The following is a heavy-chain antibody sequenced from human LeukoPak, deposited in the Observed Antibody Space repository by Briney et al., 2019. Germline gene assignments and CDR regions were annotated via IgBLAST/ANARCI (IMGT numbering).Heavy chain of an antibody. V-gene: IGHV3-21*01. D-gene: IGHD2-15*01. Sequence: GGSLRLSCAASGFTFSSYSMNWVRQAPGKGLEWVSSISSSSSYIYYADSVKGRFTISRDNAKNSLYLQMNSLRAEDTAVYYCARDFCSGGSCYTNWFDPWGQGTLVTVSS. CDR2: ISSSSSYI. CDR3: ARDFCSGGSCYTNWFDP. J-gene: IGHJ5*02. CDR1: GFTFSSYS.